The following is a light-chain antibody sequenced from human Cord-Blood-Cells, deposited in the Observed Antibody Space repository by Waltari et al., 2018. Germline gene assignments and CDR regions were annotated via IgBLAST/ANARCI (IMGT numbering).Light chain of an antibody. J-gene: IGLJ3*02. Sequence: QSALTQPASVSGSPGQSITISCTGTSSDVGGYNYVSWYQQHPGKAPKLMIYDVSNRPSGVSNRVSGSKSGNTASLTMSGLQAEDEADYYCSSYTSSSTPLFGGGTKLTVL. CDR1: SSDVGGYNY. CDR3: SSYTSSSTPL. V-gene: IGLV2-14*01. CDR2: DVS.